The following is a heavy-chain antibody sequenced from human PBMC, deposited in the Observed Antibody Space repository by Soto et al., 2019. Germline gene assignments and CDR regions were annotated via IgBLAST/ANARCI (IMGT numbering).Heavy chain of an antibody. CDR2: ISGSGGST. Sequence: GGSLRLSCAVSGFTFSSYAMSWVRQAPGKGLEWVSGISGSGGSTYSADSVKGRFTISRDNSKNTLYLQMNSLRAEDTVVYYCAKDRKSGSGWYWDYWGQGTLVTVSS. CDR3: AKDRKSGSGWYWDY. V-gene: IGHV3-23*01. D-gene: IGHD6-19*01. J-gene: IGHJ4*02. CDR1: GFTFSSYA.